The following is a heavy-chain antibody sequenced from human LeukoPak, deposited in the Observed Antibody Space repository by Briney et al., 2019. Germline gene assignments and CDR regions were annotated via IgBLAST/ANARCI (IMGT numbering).Heavy chain of an antibody. CDR1: GFTFSSYA. CDR2: ISGSGGST. D-gene: IGHD4-17*01. V-gene: IGHV3-23*01. Sequence: PGGSLRLSCAASGFTFSSYAMSWVRQAPGKGLEWVSAISGSGGSTYYADSVKGRFTISRDNSKNTLYLQMNSLRAEDTAVYYCARDLISPTVTTGYYFDYWGQGTLVTVSS. J-gene: IGHJ4*02. CDR3: ARDLISPTVTTGYYFDY.